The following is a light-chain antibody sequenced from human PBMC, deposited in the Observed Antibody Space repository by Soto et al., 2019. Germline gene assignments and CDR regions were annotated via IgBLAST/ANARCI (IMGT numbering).Light chain of an antibody. Sequence: DIRIPHLPPSVLPSVGDRLTITCRAGQTFGNYLNWYQQRPWEAPNLLTYDASTLQSGVPSRFTGSGSGTIFTFTISRLQPEDVATYYCQQYDDIPVFGPGTKV. J-gene: IGKJ3*01. CDR3: QQYDDIPV. CDR2: DAS. CDR1: QTFGNY. V-gene: IGKV1-33*01.